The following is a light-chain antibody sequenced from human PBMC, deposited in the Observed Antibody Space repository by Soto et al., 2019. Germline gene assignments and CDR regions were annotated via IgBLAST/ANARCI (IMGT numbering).Light chain of an antibody. Sequence: DIVMTQSPDSLAVSLGERATINCKSSQSVLYSSNNKNYLAWYQQKPGQPPKLLIYWASTRESGVPDRFSGSGSGKDFTITISSLQAEDVAVYYCQQYYGTPPTFGRGTMVEIK. J-gene: IGKJ1*01. CDR3: QQYYGTPPT. CDR2: WAS. V-gene: IGKV4-1*01. CDR1: QSVLYSSNNKNY.